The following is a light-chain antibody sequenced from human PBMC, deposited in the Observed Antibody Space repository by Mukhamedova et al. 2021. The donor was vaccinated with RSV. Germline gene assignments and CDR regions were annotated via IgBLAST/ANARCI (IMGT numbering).Light chain of an antibody. CDR1: QSVSSN. V-gene: IGKV3-15*01. Sequence: GAPGERATLSCRASQSVSSNFAWYQQKPGQAPRLLIYGASTRATGIPARFSGSGSGPEFTLTISSMQSEAFAVYYCQQYNNWWTFG. J-gene: IGKJ1*01. CDR2: GAS. CDR3: QQYNNWWT.